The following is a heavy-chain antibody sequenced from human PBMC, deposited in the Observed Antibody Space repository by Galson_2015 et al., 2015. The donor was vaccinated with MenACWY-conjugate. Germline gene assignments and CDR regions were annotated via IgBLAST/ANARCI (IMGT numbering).Heavy chain of an antibody. V-gene: IGHV3-66*01. D-gene: IGHD2-2*01. CDR2: IYSGGST. Sequence: SLRLSCAASGFTVSSNYMTWVRQAPGKGLEWVSVIYSGGSTYYADSVKGRFTISRDNSKNTLYLQMNSLRAEDTAVYYCARGGTQVVVPAANFDYGGQGTLVTVSS. CDR3: ARGGTQVVVPAANFDY. CDR1: GFTVSSNY. J-gene: IGHJ4*02.